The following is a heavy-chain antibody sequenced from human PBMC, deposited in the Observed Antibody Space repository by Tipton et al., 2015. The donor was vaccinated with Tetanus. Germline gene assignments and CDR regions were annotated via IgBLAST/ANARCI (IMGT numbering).Heavy chain of an antibody. CDR2: ISGYNGNT. CDR1: GYTFTRYG. CDR3: ARGRGGAPWYPLDN. J-gene: IGHJ4*02. Sequence: QVQLVQSGAEVKKPGASVKVSCKASGYTFTRYGLTRVRQAPGQGPEWMGWISGYNGNTNYAPKFQGRVTMTSDTATSTDYLELRSLRSEDTALYYCARGRGGAPWYPLDNWGQGTLVTVSS. D-gene: IGHD2-21*01. V-gene: IGHV1-18*01.